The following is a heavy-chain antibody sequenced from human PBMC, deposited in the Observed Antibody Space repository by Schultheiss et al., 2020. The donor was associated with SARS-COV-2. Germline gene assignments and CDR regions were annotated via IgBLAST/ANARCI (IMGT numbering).Heavy chain of an antibody. D-gene: IGHD3-10*01. CDR3: ARDGSGSYVGGMDV. Sequence: ASVKVSCKASGYTFTSYDINWVRQATGQGLEWMGWMNPNNGNTNYAQKLQGRVTMTRDTSISTAYMELSRLRSDDTAVYYCARDGSGSYVGGMDVWGQGTTVTVSS. CDR1: GYTFTSYD. J-gene: IGHJ6*02. V-gene: IGHV1-8*01. CDR2: MNPNNGNT.